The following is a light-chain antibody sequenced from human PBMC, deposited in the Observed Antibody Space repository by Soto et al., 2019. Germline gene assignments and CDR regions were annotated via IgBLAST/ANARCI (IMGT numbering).Light chain of an antibody. CDR1: QSISSW. V-gene: IGKV1-5*01. CDR3: QHYNSYSEA. CDR2: AAF. Sequence: DIQMTQSPSTLSASVGDRVTITCRASQSISSWLAWYRQKPGKAPKLLMYAAFSLQSGVPSRFSGSGSGTEFTLTISSLQPDDVATYYCQHYNSYSEAFGQGTKVDIK. J-gene: IGKJ1*01.